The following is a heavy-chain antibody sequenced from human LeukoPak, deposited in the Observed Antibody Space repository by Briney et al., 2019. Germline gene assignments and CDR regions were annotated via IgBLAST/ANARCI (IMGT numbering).Heavy chain of an antibody. J-gene: IGHJ4*02. CDR3: ARGDVFSGSYFGDSLLDY. CDR1: EFTFSSYG. CDR2: IWYDGSNK. Sequence: GGSLRLSCAASEFTFSSYGMHWVRQAPGKGLEWVAVIWYDGSNKYYADSVKGRFTISRDNSKNTLYLQMNSLRAEDTAVYYCARGDVFSGSYFGDSLLDYWGQGTLVTVSS. V-gene: IGHV3-33*08. D-gene: IGHD1-26*01.